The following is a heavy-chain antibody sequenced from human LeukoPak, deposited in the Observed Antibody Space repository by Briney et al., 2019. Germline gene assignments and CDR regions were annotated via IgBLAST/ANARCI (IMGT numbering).Heavy chain of an antibody. J-gene: IGHJ4*02. V-gene: IGHV3-23*01. CDR3: VRDDDRPDNGLDY. CDR1: GFTFSSYA. D-gene: IGHD3-9*01. CDR2: ISGSGGNT. Sequence: GGSLRLSCAASGFTFSSYAMSWVRQAPGEGLEWVSTISGSGGNTYYADSVKGRFTISRDNSKNTLHLQMNSLRAEDTAVYYCVRDDDRPDNGLDYWGQGTLVTVSS.